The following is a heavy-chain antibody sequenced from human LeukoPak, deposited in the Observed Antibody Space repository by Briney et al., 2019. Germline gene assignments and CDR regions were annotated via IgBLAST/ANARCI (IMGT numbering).Heavy chain of an antibody. CDR1: GFIFSDYA. CDR2: ISGRSDNT. D-gene: IGHD3-9*01. Sequence: GASLRLSCAASGFIFSDYAMYWVRQAPGKGLGWVSAISGRSDNTYYADSVKGRFTLSRDSSKNTLYLQMNSLRADDTAVYYCAKWGDYDVLTGYYVSDFWGHGTLVTVSS. J-gene: IGHJ5*01. V-gene: IGHV3-23*01. CDR3: AKWGDYDVLTGYYVSDF.